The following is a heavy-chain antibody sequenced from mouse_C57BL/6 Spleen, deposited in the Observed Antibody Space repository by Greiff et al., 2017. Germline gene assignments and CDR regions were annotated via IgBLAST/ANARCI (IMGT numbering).Heavy chain of an antibody. CDR3: ARSVTGTGLAY. V-gene: IGHV1-18*01. CDR1: GYTFTDYN. D-gene: IGHD4-1*01. J-gene: IGHJ3*01. Sequence: VQLQQSGPELVKPGASVKIPCKASGYTFTDYNMDWVKQSHGKSLEWIGDINPNNGGTIYNQKFKGKATLTVDKSSSTAYMERRSLTSEDTAVYYCARSVTGTGLAYWGQGTLVTVSA. CDR2: INPNNGGT.